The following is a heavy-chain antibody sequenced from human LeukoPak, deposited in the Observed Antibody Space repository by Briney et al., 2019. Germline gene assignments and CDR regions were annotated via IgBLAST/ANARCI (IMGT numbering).Heavy chain of an antibody. CDR2: ISYDGSNK. D-gene: IGHD3-9*01. J-gene: IGHJ4*02. Sequence: GGSLRLSCAASGFTFSSYGMHWVRQAPGKGLEWVAVISYDGSNKYYADSVKGRFTISRDNSKNTLYLQMNGLRAEDTAVYYCAKTQKANDILTGYADYWGQGTLVTVSS. CDR3: AKTQKANDILTGYADY. CDR1: GFTFSSYG. V-gene: IGHV3-30*18.